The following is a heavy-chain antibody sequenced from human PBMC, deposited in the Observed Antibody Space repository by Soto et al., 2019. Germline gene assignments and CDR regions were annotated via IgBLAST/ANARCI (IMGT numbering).Heavy chain of an antibody. CDR3: SRDFVEVPSALYYFDY. J-gene: IGHJ4*02. CDR1: GYTFSRYY. CDR2: INPSGGST. D-gene: IGHD2-2*01. V-gene: IGHV1-46*03. Sequence: QVQLVQSGAEVKKPGASVRISCKASGYTFSRYYMHWVRQAPGQGLEWMGIINPSGGSTSYAQKLQGRVTMTRDTSTSTVDMELSSLISEDTAVYYCSRDFVEVPSALYYFDYWGQGTLVTVSS.